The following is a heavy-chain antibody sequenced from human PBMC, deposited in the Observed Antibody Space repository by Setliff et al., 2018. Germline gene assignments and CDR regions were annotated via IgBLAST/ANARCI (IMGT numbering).Heavy chain of an antibody. CDR2: TNPDGDEI. Sequence: PGGSLRLSCAASGFTFSDYYMSWIRQAPGKGLEWVALTNPDGDEIHYVDSVKGRFTISRDNAKNSLFLQISSLRAEDTAMYYCVTGSVPPNWGQGTLVTVSS. CDR1: GFTFSDYY. CDR3: VTGSVPPN. V-gene: IGHV3-7*03. J-gene: IGHJ4*02.